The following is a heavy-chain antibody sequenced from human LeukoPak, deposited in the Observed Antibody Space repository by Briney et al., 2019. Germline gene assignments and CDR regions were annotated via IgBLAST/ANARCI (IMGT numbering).Heavy chain of an antibody. CDR3: ARDGNVVATIGLDY. V-gene: IGHV3-21*01. J-gene: IGHJ4*02. CDR1: GFTFSSYS. Sequence: GGSLRLSCAASGFTFSSYSMNWVRQAPGKGLEWVSSISSSSSYIYYADSVRGRFTISRDNAKNSLYLQMSSLRAEDTAVYYCARDGNVVATIGLDYWGQGTLVTVSS. CDR2: ISSSSSYI. D-gene: IGHD5-12*01.